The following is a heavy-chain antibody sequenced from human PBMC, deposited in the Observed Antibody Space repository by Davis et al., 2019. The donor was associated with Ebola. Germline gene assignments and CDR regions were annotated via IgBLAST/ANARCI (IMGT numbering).Heavy chain of an antibody. CDR1: AYTFTSYA. CDR3: ARGPEMFEGTITTRSWYFDL. Sequence: AASVKVSCNASAYTFTSYAMNWVRQAPGQELEWMVWINTNTGNPTYAQGFTGRLVFPFDTSASTAYLQITSLKAEDTAVYYCARGPEMFEGTITTRSWYFDLWGRGTLVTVSS. CDR2: INTNTGNP. V-gene: IGHV7-4-1*02. J-gene: IGHJ2*01. D-gene: IGHD1-1*01.